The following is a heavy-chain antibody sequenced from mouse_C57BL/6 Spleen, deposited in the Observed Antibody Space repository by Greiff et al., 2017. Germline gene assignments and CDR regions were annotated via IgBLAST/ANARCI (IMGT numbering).Heavy chain of an antibody. Sequence: EVKLMESGGGLVKPGGSLKLSCAASGFTFSDYGMHWVRQAPEKGLEWVAYISSGSSTIYYADTVKGRFTISRDNANNTLFLQMTSLRSEDTAMYYCARESSGPWFAYWGQGTLVTVSA. CDR2: ISSGSSTI. D-gene: IGHD3-2*02. V-gene: IGHV5-17*01. CDR3: ARESSGPWFAY. CDR1: GFTFSDYG. J-gene: IGHJ3*01.